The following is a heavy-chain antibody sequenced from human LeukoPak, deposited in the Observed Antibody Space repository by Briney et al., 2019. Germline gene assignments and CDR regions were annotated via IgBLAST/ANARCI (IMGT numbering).Heavy chain of an antibody. J-gene: IGHJ3*02. CDR1: GFTFDNHG. Sequence: PGGSLRLSCAASGFTFDNHGMSWVRQVPGKGLEWVSYISGGSTTINYADSGKGRFTISRDNARNSLYLQLSSLRAEDTAVYYCSRGKYTAAFDIWGQGTMVTVSS. CDR3: SRGKYTAAFDI. V-gene: IGHV3-48*04. D-gene: IGHD5-18*01. CDR2: ISGGSTTI.